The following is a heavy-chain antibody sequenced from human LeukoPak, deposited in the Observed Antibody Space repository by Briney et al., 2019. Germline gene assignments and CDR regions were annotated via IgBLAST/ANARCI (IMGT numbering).Heavy chain of an antibody. Sequence: GGSLRLSCAASGFTFSSYAMTWVRQAPGKGLEWVSRIRGGGGGTFYADSVKGRFTISRDNSKNTLYLQMDSLRAEDTAVYYCATIGSHWAFDIWGQGTMVTVSS. CDR3: ATIGSHWAFDI. D-gene: IGHD1-26*01. CDR1: GFTFSSYA. V-gene: IGHV3-23*01. CDR2: IRGGGGGT. J-gene: IGHJ3*02.